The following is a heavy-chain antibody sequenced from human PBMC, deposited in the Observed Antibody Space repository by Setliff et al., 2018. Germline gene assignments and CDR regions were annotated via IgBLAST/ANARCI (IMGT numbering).Heavy chain of an antibody. CDR1: GLIFGNYA. J-gene: IGHJ5*02. CDR3: AKEDYSDSSGYYYETPWFDP. Sequence: GESLTISCAASGLIFGNYAMNWVRQAPGKGLEWASGISGSGRNTYYADSVKGRFTISRDNSQNTVFLQVNSLRPEDSAVYYCAKEDYSDSSGYYYETPWFDPWGQGTLVTVS. V-gene: IGHV3-23*01. D-gene: IGHD3-22*01. CDR2: ISGSGRNT.